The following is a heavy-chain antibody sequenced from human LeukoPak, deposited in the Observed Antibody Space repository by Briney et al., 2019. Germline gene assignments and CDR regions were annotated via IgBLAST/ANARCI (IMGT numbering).Heavy chain of an antibody. V-gene: IGHV4-39*07. Sequence: PSETLSLTCTVSGGSISSSSYYWGWIRQPPGKGLEWIGSIYYSGSTYYNPSLKSRVTISVDTSKNQFSLKLSSVTAADTAVYYCARDGKTGTTDPDYWGQGTLVTVSS. J-gene: IGHJ4*02. CDR2: IYYSGST. CDR3: ARDGKTGTTDPDY. CDR1: GGSISSSSYY. D-gene: IGHD1-1*01.